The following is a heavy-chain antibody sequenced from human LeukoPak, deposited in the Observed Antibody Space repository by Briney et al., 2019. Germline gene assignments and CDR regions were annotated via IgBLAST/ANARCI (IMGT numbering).Heavy chain of an antibody. J-gene: IGHJ5*02. D-gene: IGHD3-10*01. V-gene: IGHV1-46*01. CDR2: INPSSGIS. Sequence: ASVKVSCKASGYTFTSYHMHRVRRAPGQGLEWMGIINPSSGISTYAQKFQGRVTMTRDTSTSTVYMELSSLKSEDTAVYYCARAQLWFGELFSAWFDPWGQGSLVTVSS. CDR3: ARAQLWFGELFSAWFDP. CDR1: GYTFTSYH.